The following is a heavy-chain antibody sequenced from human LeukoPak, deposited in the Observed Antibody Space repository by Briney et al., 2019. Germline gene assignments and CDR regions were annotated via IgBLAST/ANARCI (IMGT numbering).Heavy chain of an antibody. J-gene: IGHJ5*01. CDR3: ARGLAPPGVINLNWFDS. Sequence: SVKVSCKASGGTFITYAINWVRQAPGQGLEWMGGIIPMYGTTNYAQKFQGRVTIIADESTSTAYMELSSLTSEDTAVYYCARGLAPPGVINLNWFDSWGQGTLVTVSS. CDR1: GGTFITYA. D-gene: IGHD3-16*02. V-gene: IGHV1-69*13. CDR2: IIPMYGTT.